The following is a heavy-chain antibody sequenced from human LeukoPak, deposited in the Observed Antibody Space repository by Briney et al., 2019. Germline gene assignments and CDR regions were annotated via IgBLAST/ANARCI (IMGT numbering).Heavy chain of an antibody. J-gene: IGHJ6*03. CDR2: IIPIFGTA. Sequence: ASVKVSCKASGYTFTSYGISWVRQAPGQGLEWMGGIIPIFGTANYAQKFRGRVTITADKSTSTAYMELSSLRSEDTAAYYCARGSMSYYYMDVWGKGTTVTVSS. D-gene: IGHD2/OR15-2a*01. CDR1: GYTFTSYG. V-gene: IGHV1-69*06. CDR3: ARGSMSYYYMDV.